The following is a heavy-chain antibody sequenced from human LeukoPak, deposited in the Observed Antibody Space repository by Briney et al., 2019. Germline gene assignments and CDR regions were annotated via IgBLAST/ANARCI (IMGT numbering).Heavy chain of an antibody. Sequence: GGSLRLSCAASGFSFSSYSMNWVRQAPGKGLEWVSSITRSSGYKHYADSVKGRFTISRDNAKNSLYVQMNSLRGEDTAVYYCARDLTHYFDYWGQGTLVTVSS. CDR1: GFSFSSYS. CDR3: ARDLTHYFDY. V-gene: IGHV3-21*01. J-gene: IGHJ4*02. CDR2: ITRSSGYK.